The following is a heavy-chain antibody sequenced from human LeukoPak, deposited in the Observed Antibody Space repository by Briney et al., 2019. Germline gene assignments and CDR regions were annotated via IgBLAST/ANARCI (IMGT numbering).Heavy chain of an antibody. V-gene: IGHV1-46*01. Sequence: ASVKVSCKASGYIFISYYMHWIRQAPGQGLEWMGIINPSGGSTSYAQKFQGRIIMTRDMSTTTDYMELSSLRSDDTAVYYCARDNSIGGRGWWFDPWGQGTLVTVSS. D-gene: IGHD4-23*01. J-gene: IGHJ5*02. CDR1: GYIFISYY. CDR2: INPSGGST. CDR3: ARDNSIGGRGWWFDP.